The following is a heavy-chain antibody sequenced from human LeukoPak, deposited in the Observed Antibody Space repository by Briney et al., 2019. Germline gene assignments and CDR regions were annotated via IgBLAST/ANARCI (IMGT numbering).Heavy chain of an antibody. J-gene: IGHJ4*02. CDR1: GFTFSNYA. Sequence: GGSMRLSCEAYGFTFSNYAMQWVRQAPGKGLEWVAVIWNAGENKYYTDSVKGRFTISRDDSKNTLYLQMNSLRVEDTAVYYCARTEFLSSHPFAYWGQGTLVAVTS. D-gene: IGHD2/OR15-2a*01. V-gene: IGHV3-33*01. CDR3: ARTEFLSSHPFAY. CDR2: IWNAGENK.